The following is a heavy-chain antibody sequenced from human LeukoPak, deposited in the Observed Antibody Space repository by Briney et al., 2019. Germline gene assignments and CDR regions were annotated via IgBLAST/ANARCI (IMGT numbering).Heavy chain of an antibody. Sequence: PGGSLRLSCAASGFTVSSNYMSWVRQAPGKGLEWGSIIYSGGSTYYADPVKGRFTISRDNSKNTLYLQMNSLRAEDTAVYFCVRVGYSYGYGDWNHFDYWGQGTLVTVSS. J-gene: IGHJ4*02. V-gene: IGHV3-66*02. CDR3: VRVGYSYGYGDWNHFDY. D-gene: IGHD5-18*01. CDR2: IYSGGST. CDR1: GFTVSSNY.